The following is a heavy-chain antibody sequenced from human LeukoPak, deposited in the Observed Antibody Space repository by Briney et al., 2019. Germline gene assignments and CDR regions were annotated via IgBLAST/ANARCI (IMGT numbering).Heavy chain of an antibody. CDR1: GFTVSSNY. Sequence: GGSLRLSCAASGFTVSSNYMSWVRQAPGKGLEWVSVIYSGGSTYYADSVKGRFTISRDNSKNTLYLQLNSLRAEDAAVYYCARDYDYYDSSGLSLAFDIWGQGTMVTVSS. D-gene: IGHD3-22*01. J-gene: IGHJ3*02. V-gene: IGHV3-53*01. CDR2: IYSGGST. CDR3: ARDYDYYDSSGLSLAFDI.